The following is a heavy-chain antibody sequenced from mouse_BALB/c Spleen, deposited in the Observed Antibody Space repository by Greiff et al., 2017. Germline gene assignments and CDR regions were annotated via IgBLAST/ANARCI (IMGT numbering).Heavy chain of an antibody. J-gene: IGHJ2*01. V-gene: IGHV2-9*02. CDR2: IWAGGST. CDR1: GFSLTSYG. D-gene: IGHD1-2*01. Sequence: VQLVESGPGLVAPSQSLSITRPVSGFSLTSYGVHWVRPPPGKGLEWLGVIWAGGSTNYKSALMSRLSISKDNSKSQVFLKMNSLQTDDTAMYYCARDRGYYGYYFDYWGQGTTLTVSS. CDR3: ARDRGYYGYYFDY.